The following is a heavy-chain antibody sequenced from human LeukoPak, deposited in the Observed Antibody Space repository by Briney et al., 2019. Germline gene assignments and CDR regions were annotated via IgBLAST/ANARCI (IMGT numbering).Heavy chain of an antibody. J-gene: IGHJ4*02. CDR3: AKDQGSRDGYKGELDY. CDR1: GFTFSSYG. D-gene: IGHD5-24*01. V-gene: IGHV3-30*02. Sequence: PGGSLRRSCAASGFTFSSYGMHWVRQAPGKGLEWVAFIRYDGSNKYYADSVKGRFTISRDNSKNTLYLQMNSLRAEDTAVYYCAKDQGSRDGYKGELDYLGQGTLVTVSS. CDR2: IRYDGSNK.